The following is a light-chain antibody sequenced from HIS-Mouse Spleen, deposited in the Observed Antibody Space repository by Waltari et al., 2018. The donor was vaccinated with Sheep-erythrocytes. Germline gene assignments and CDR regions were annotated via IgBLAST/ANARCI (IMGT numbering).Light chain of an antibody. Sequence: QSALTQPASVSGSPGQSITISCTGTSSDVGSYNLVSWYQQHPGNAPKLMIYEGSKRPSGVYNRVSGSKSGNTASLTISGLQAEDEADYYCCSYAGSSTPWVFGGGTKLTVL. J-gene: IGLJ3*02. CDR3: CSYAGSSTPWV. CDR2: EGS. V-gene: IGLV2-23*01. CDR1: SSDVGSYNL.